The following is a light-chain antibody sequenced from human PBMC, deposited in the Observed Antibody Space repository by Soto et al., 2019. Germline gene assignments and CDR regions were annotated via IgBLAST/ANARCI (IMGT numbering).Light chain of an antibody. CDR2: DVN. CDR3: SSYTNTNTLV. CDR1: TSDVGGYNH. Sequence: QSALIKPASVSGSPGQSITISCTGTTSDVGGYNHVSWFQQHPGKVPKLMIYDVNNRPSGVSNRFSGSKSGNTASLTISGLQAEDEADYYCSSYTNTNTLVFGGGTKLTVL. V-gene: IGLV2-14*01. J-gene: IGLJ2*01.